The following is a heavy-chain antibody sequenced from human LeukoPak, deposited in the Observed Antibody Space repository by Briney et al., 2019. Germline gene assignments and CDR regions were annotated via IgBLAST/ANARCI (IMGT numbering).Heavy chain of an antibody. CDR2: ISGSGGST. V-gene: IGHV3-23*01. D-gene: IGHD3-10*01. Sequence: GGSLRLSCAASGFTFSSYAMSWVRQAPGKGLEWVSAISGSGGSTYYADSVKGRFTIPRDNSKNTLYLQMNSLRAEDTAVYYCAKDPPLYYGSGSYPDAFDIWGQGTMVTVSS. J-gene: IGHJ3*02. CDR3: AKDPPLYYGSGSYPDAFDI. CDR1: GFTFSSYA.